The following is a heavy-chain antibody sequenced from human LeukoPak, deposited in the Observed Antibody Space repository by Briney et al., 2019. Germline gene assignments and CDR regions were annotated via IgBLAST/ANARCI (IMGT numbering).Heavy chain of an antibody. J-gene: IGHJ6*02. V-gene: IGHV1-69*13. CDR2: IIPIFGTA. D-gene: IGHD2-15*01. Sequence: GASVKVSCKASGGTFSSYAISWVRQAPGQGLEWMGGIIPIFGTANYAQKFQGRVTITADESTSTAYMELSSLRSEDTAVYYCARGPYCSGGSCYSGRYYGMDVWGQGTTVTVSS. CDR1: GGTFSSYA. CDR3: ARGPYCSGGSCYSGRYYGMDV.